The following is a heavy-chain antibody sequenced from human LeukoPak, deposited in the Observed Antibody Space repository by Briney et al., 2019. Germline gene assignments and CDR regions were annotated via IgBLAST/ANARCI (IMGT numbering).Heavy chain of an antibody. CDR2: IYYSGST. CDR1: GGSISSYY. CDR3: ARVAGDSSSWYRDYYYMDV. D-gene: IGHD6-13*01. V-gene: IGHV4-59*01. Sequence: SETLSLTCTVSGGSISSYYWSWIRQPPGKGLEWIGYIYYSGSTNYNPSLKSRVTISVDTSKDQFSLKLSSVTAADTAVYYCARVAGDSSSWYRDYYYMDVWGKGTTVTVSS. J-gene: IGHJ6*03.